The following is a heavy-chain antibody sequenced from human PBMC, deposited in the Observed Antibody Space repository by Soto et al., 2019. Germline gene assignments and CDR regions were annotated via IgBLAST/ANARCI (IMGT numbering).Heavy chain of an antibody. CDR2: ISSDGSST. CDR1: GFTFSSYW. V-gene: IGHV3-74*01. D-gene: IGHD4-17*01. Sequence: QPGGSLRLSCAASGFTFSSYWMHWVRQAPGKGLVWVSRISSDGSSTNYADSVKGRFTMSRDNAKNTLFLQMNSLRAEDTAFYYCATFHYGSDYYGMDVWGQGTTVTVSS. CDR3: ATFHYGSDYYGMDV. J-gene: IGHJ6*02.